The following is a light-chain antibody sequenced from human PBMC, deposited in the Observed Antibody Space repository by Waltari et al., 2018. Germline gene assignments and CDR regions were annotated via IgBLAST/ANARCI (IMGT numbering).Light chain of an antibody. Sequence: DIVMTQSPPFLAVSLGERATINCTSSHSVFYSSAENHYIAWYQQKPGRPLKLLIYGASTREARVPERFSGSGSGTHFTLTIDSLQAEDVAVYYCQQYYSAPPNTFGPGTKLDLK. CDR1: HSVFYSSAENHY. J-gene: IGKJ2*01. CDR2: GAS. CDR3: QQYYSAPPNT. V-gene: IGKV4-1*01.